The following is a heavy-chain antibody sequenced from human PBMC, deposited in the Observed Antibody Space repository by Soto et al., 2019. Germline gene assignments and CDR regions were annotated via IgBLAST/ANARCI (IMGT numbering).Heavy chain of an antibody. Sequence: QVQLVQSGAEVKKPGASVKLSCKASGYTFTSYAIQWVRQAPGQRLEWMGWIVVGSGNTKYSQRFQGRVTITRDTPATPAYMELSSLRSEDTAVYYCARSDSRTVDYWGQGTQVTVSS. CDR1: GYTFTSYA. J-gene: IGHJ4*02. CDR3: ARSDSRTVDY. V-gene: IGHV1-3*01. D-gene: IGHD3-22*01. CDR2: IVVGSGNT.